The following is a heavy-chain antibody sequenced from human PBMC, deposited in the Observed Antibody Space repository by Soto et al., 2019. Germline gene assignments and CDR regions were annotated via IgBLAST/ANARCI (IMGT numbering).Heavy chain of an antibody. CDR2: IYSGGST. CDR1: GFTVSSNY. CDR3: WRWGGGFDY. D-gene: IGHD3-16*01. Sequence: EVQLVESGGGLVQPGGSLRLSCAASGFTVSSNYMSWVRQAPGKGLEWVSVIYSGGSTYYADSVKGRFTIPRDNSKKPVDLQRNSLGAGDQGVFYLWRWGGGFDYWGQGTLVTVSS. V-gene: IGHV3-66*01. J-gene: IGHJ4*02.